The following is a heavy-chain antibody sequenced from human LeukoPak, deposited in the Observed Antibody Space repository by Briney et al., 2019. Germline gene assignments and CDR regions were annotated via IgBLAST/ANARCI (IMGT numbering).Heavy chain of an antibody. Sequence: GRSLRLSCAASGFTFGNYGMHWVRQAPGKGLDWLTYIRSDGSDEYYADSVKGRFTISRDNSKNTLYLQMNNLRPEDTAVYYCAKGIVTVPAVVDYWGQGTLVTVSS. CDR1: GFTFGNYG. V-gene: IGHV3-30*02. D-gene: IGHD2-2*01. CDR2: IRSDGSDE. J-gene: IGHJ4*02. CDR3: AKGIVTVPAVVDY.